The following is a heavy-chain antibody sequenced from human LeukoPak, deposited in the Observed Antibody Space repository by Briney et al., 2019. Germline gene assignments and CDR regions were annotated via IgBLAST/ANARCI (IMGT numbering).Heavy chain of an antibody. CDR2: ISSSGSTI. Sequence: GGSLRLSCAASGFTFSSYWMHWVRQAPGKGLEWVSYISSSGSTIYYADSVKGRFTISRDNSKNTLYLQMNSLRAEDTAVYYCAKDGAGSQSYCSSTSCYVDYWGQGTLVTVSS. D-gene: IGHD2-2*01. J-gene: IGHJ4*02. CDR3: AKDGAGSQSYCSSTSCYVDY. V-gene: IGHV3-48*01. CDR1: GFTFSSYW.